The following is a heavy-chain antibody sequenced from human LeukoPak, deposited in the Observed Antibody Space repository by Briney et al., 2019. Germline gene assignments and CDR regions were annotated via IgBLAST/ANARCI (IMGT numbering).Heavy chain of an antibody. D-gene: IGHD3-10*01. CDR1: GYNFTTFW. CDR3: ASFHISGKSYNVLHY. CDR2: IYPSDSDT. J-gene: IGHJ4*02. V-gene: IGHV5-51*01. Sequence: GESLKISCKTSGYNFTTFWIGWVRQLPGKGLEWMGIIYPSDSDTRYSPSFQGQVTISADKSINTVYLHWNSLKASDTAMYYCASFHISGKSYNVLHYWGQGTLVTVSS.